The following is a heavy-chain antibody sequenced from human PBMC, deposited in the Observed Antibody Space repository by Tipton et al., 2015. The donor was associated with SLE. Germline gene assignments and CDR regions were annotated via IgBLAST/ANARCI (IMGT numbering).Heavy chain of an antibody. V-gene: IGHV4-61*02. J-gene: IGHJ1*01. CDR3: ATGRGSLYFHN. D-gene: IGHD3-10*01. CDR1: GDSLSSGTYY. CDR2: IYSDGTT. Sequence: TLSLTCSVSGDSLSSGTYYWAGIRQPAGKGLEWIGRIYSDGTTNYNPSLKSRVTISLDTSKNQFSLRLSSVTAADTAVYYCATGRGSLYFHNWGQGTLVTVSS.